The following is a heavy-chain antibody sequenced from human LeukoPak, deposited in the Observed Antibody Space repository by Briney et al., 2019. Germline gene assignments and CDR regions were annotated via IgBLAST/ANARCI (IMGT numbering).Heavy chain of an antibody. Sequence: GGSLRLSCAVSGFTFSRYWMSWVRQAPGKGLEGVANIKQDGSEKYYVDSVKGRFTISRDNAKNSLYLQMNSLRAEDTAGYYCGRAVRGVIIYYYYYGMDVGGKGTTVSVSS. CDR2: IKQDGSEK. D-gene: IGHD3-10*01. CDR3: GRAVRGVIIYYYYYGMDV. J-gene: IGHJ6*04. V-gene: IGHV3-7*03. CDR1: GFTFSRYW.